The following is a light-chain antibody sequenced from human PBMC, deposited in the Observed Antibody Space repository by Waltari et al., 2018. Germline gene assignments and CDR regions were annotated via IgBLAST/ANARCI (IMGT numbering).Light chain of an antibody. V-gene: IGKV3-20*01. CDR1: QSVSSNY. CDR3: QQYGRSPWT. CDR2: DAS. J-gene: IGKJ1*01. Sequence: VLTQSPGTLSLSPGERVILSCRASQSVSSNYLAWYQQKPGQAPRLLIYDASNRATGIADRFSGSGSGTDFTLTISRLEPEDVAVYYCQQYGRSPWTFGQGTKVEIK.